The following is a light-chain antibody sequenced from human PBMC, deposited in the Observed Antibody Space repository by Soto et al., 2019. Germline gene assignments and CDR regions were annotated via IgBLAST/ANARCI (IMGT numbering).Light chain of an antibody. CDR1: QSIGSW. J-gene: IGKJ1*01. V-gene: IGKV1-5*03. CDR2: KAS. CDR3: QQYNSYPWT. Sequence: IQMTQSPSTLSSSLGDRVTITCRASQSIGSWLAWYQQKPGKAPKLLIYKASTLESGVPSNFSGSGSGTEFTITISSLQPEDGTTYYCQQYNSYPWTFGQGTKVDIK.